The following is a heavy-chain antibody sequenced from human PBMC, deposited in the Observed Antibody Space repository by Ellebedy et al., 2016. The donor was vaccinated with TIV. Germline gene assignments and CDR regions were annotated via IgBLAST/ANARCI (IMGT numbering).Heavy chain of an antibody. CDR1: GYTFSDQRFANYW. CDR2: IYPGDSDV. J-gene: IGHJ5*02. CDR3: AKRGVGAQSYGVDT. V-gene: IGHV5-51*01. Sequence: KVSCKASGYTFSDQRFANYWIAWVRQMPGKGLEWMGLIYPGDSDVRYSPSFQGQVTISVDKSISTAYLQWSSLNVSDTGKYFCAKRGVGAQSYGVDTWGQGTLVTVSS. D-gene: IGHD5-18*01.